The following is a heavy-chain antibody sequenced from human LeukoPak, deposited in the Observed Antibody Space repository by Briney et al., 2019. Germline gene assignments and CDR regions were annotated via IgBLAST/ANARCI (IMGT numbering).Heavy chain of an antibody. CDR1: GFTFSSYS. CDR3: ARVRHLDYDFWSGDSYYMDV. D-gene: IGHD3-3*01. CDR2: ISSSSSYI. V-gene: IGHV3-21*01. J-gene: IGHJ6*03. Sequence: PGGSLRLSCAASGFTFSSYSMNWVRQAPGKGLEWVSSISSSSSYIYYADSVKGRFTISRDNAKNSLYLQMNSLRAEDTAVYYCARVRHLDYDFWSGDSYYMDVWGKGTTVTVSS.